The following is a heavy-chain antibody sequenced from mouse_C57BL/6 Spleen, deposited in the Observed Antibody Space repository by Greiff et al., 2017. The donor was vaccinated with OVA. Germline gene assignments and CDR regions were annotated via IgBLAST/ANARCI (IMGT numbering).Heavy chain of an antibody. D-gene: IGHD2-1*01. CDR1: GYTFTTYP. CDR3: AASTLGWYFDV. Sequence: VQLVESGAELVKPGASVKMSCKASGYTFTTYPIEWMKQNHGKSLEWIGNFHPYNDDTKYNEKFKGKATLTVEKSSSTVYLGLSRLTSDDSAVYYCAASTLGWYFDVWGTGTTVTVSS. CDR2: FHPYNDDT. V-gene: IGHV1-47*01. J-gene: IGHJ1*03.